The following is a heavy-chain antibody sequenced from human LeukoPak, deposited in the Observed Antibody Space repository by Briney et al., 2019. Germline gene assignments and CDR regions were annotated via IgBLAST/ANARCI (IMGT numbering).Heavy chain of an antibody. J-gene: IGHJ5*02. CDR1: GYTFTGYY. V-gene: IGHV1-2*02. CDR2: INPNSGGT. CDR3: ARDYDILTGYLLFDP. Sequence: GASVKVSCKASGYTFTGYYMHWVRQAPGQGLEWMGWINPNSGGTNYAQKFQGRVTMTRDTSISTAYMELSRLRSDDTAVYYCARDYDILTGYLLFDPWGQRTLVTVSS. D-gene: IGHD3-9*01.